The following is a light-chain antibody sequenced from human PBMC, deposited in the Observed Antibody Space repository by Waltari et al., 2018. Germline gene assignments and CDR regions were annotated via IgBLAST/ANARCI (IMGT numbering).Light chain of an antibody. V-gene: IGLV1-44*01. J-gene: IGLJ3*02. CDR1: SSNIGSYT. Sequence: QSVLTQPPSASGTPGQRVTLSCSGSSSNIGSYTVNWYQQFPGTAPKLLMYKNNQRPSGVPDRFSGSKSGASASLAISGLQSEDEADYYCAAWDDSLNGWVFGGGTKLTVL. CDR3: AAWDDSLNGWV. CDR2: KNN.